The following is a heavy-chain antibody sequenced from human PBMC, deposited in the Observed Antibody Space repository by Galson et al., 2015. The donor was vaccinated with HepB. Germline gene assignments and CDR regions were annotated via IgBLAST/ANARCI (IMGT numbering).Heavy chain of an antibody. D-gene: IGHD3-10*01. CDR1: GGTFSSYA. Sequence: SVKVSCKASGGTFSSYAISWVRQAPGQGLEWMGGIIPIFGTANYAQKSQGRVTITADESTSTAYMELSSLRSEDTAVYYCARVVGYYGSGSNWYYYYYMDVWGKGTTVTVSS. J-gene: IGHJ6*03. V-gene: IGHV1-69*13. CDR3: ARVVGYYGSGSNWYYYYYMDV. CDR2: IIPIFGTA.